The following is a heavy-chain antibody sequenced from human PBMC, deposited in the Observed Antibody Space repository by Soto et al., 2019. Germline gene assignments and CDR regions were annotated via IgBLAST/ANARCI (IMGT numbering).Heavy chain of an antibody. Sequence: SVKVSCKASGYTFTSYTISWVRQAPGQGLEWMGRIIPILGIANYAQKFQGRVTITADKSTSTAYMELSSLRSEDTAVYYCAREGYCGGDCYPPQGWFDPWGQGTLVTVSS. V-gene: IGHV1-69*04. CDR3: AREGYCGGDCYPPQGWFDP. CDR1: GYTFTSYT. CDR2: IIPILGIA. D-gene: IGHD2-21*02. J-gene: IGHJ5*02.